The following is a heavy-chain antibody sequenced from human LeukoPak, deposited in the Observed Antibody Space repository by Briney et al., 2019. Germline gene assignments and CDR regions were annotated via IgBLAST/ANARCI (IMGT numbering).Heavy chain of an antibody. V-gene: IGHV3-23*01. CDR1: GFSVSTKY. CDR2: ISGSGGST. CDR3: AKERGDYYDSSGSITPFDY. D-gene: IGHD3-22*01. Sequence: GGSLRLSCAASGFSVSTKYMNWVRQAPGKGLEWVSAISGSGGSTYYADSVKGRFTISRGNSKNTLYLQMNSLKAEDTAVYYCAKERGDYYDSSGSITPFDYWGQGTLVTVSS. J-gene: IGHJ4*02.